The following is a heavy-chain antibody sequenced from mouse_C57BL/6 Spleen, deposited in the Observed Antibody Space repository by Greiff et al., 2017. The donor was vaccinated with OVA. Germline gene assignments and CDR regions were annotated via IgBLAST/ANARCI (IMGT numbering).Heavy chain of an antibody. V-gene: IGHV1-50*01. Sequence: QVQLQQPGAELVKPGASVKLSCKASGYTFTSYWMQWVKQRPGQGLEWIGEIDPSDSYTNYNQKFKGKATLTVDTSSSTAYMQLSSLTSEDSAVYYCARYYYGMTFDYWGQGTTLTVSS. D-gene: IGHD1-1*01. CDR2: IDPSDSYT. CDR3: ARYYYGMTFDY. CDR1: GYTFTSYW. J-gene: IGHJ2*01.